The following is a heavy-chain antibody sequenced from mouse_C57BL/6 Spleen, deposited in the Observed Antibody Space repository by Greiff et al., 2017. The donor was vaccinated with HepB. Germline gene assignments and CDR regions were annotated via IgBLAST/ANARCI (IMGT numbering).Heavy chain of an antibody. CDR3: GRGQWDDDARRSYDMDY. V-gene: IGHV1-47*01. Sequence: QVQLQQSGAELVKPGASVKMSCKASGYTFTTYPIEWMKQNHGKSLEWIGNFHPYNDDTKYNEKFKGKSTLTVEKSSSTVYLELSRLTSDDSAVYYGGRGQWDDDARRSYDMDYWGQGTSVTVSS. CDR2: FHPYNDDT. D-gene: IGHD2-4*01. CDR1: GYTFTTYP. J-gene: IGHJ4*01.